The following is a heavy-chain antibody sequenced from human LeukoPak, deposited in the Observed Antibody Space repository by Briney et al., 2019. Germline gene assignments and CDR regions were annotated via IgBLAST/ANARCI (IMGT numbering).Heavy chain of an antibody. D-gene: IGHD2-21*02. CDR1: GFTFSSYW. CDR2: INSDGSST. CDR3: ARDPGVTSRPFDH. J-gene: IGHJ4*02. V-gene: IGHV3-74*01. Sequence: GGSLRLSCAASGFTFSSYWMHWVRQAPGKGLVWVSRINSDGSSTSYADSVKGRFTISRDNAKNTLCLQMNSLRAEDTAVYYCARDPGVTSRPFDHWGQGTLVTVSS.